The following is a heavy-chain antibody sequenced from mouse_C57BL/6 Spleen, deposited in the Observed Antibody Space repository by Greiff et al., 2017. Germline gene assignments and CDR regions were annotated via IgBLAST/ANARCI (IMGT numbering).Heavy chain of an antibody. V-gene: IGHV1-52*01. J-gene: IGHJ4*01. CDR1: GYTFTSYW. Sequence: VQLQQPGAELVKPGASVKVSCKASGYTFTSYWMHWVKQRPIQGLEWIGNLAPSDSETQYHQTFKDKATLTVDKSSSTAYRQLSSLTSEDSAVYYCARELFITTVGGYYAMDYWGQGTSGTVSS. CDR2: LAPSDSET. D-gene: IGHD1-1*01. CDR3: ARELFITTVGGYYAMDY.